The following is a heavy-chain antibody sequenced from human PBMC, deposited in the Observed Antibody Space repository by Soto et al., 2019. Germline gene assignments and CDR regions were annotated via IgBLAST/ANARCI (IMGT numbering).Heavy chain of an antibody. V-gene: IGHV3-21*01. CDR2: ISSSSSYI. D-gene: IGHD6-13*01. J-gene: IGHJ6*04. CDR1: GFTFSSYS. CDR3: AREGAAAGQVHYYAMDV. Sequence: GGSLRLSCAASGFTFSSYSMNWVRQAPGKGLEWVSSISSSSSYIYYADSVKGRFTISRDNAKNSLYLQMNSLRAEDTAVYYCAREGAAAGQVHYYAMDVWGKWTAGTVSS.